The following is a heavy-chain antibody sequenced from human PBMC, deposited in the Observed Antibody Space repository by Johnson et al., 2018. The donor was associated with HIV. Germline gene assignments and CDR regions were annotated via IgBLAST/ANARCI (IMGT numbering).Heavy chain of an antibody. D-gene: IGHD1-26*01. Sequence: VQLVESGGGLVQPGGSLRLSCAASGFTFSSYWMTWVRQAPGKGLEWVANIKQDGSERYYVDSLKGRFTISRDNAKNSLNLQMNSLRAEDTAVFHCARGDVGAFDIWGQGTMVTVSS. CDR2: IKQDGSER. CDR3: ARGDVGAFDI. CDR1: GFTFSSYW. V-gene: IGHV3-7*01. J-gene: IGHJ3*02.